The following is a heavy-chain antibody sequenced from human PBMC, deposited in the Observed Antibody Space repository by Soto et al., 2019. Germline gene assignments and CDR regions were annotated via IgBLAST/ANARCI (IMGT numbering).Heavy chain of an antibody. J-gene: IGHJ5*02. D-gene: IGHD2-8*01. CDR1: GGSISSSSYY. Sequence: QLQLQESGPGLVKPSETLSLTCTVSGGSISSSSYYWGWIRQPPGKGLEWIGSIYYSGSTYYYPSLKIRVTISLDTSKNQFSLKLGSVTAADTAVYYCARTRIVLMVYATYNWFAPWGQGTLVTVSS. CDR3: ARTRIVLMVYATYNWFAP. CDR2: IYYSGST. V-gene: IGHV4-39*01.